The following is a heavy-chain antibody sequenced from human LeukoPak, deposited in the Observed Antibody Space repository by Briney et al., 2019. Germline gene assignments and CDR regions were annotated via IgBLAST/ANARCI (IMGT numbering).Heavy chain of an antibody. CDR1: GYSFTTYW. CDR2: IFPGDSDT. J-gene: IGHJ4*02. V-gene: IGHV5-51*01. Sequence: GESLKISCKGSGYSFTTYWIGWVRQMPGKGLGGMGIIFPGDSDTRYSPSFQGQVTISTDKSSTTAYLQWSSLKASDTAMYYCARAYTAAAAFDYWGQGTLVTVSS. D-gene: IGHD6-25*01. CDR3: ARAYTAAAAFDY.